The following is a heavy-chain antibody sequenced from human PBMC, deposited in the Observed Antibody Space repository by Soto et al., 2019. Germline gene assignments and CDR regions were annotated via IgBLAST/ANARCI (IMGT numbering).Heavy chain of an antibody. J-gene: IGHJ4*02. CDR3: ARTQGSGVSDY. D-gene: IGHD3-3*01. CDR2: ISHSART. V-gene: IGHV4-59*01. Sequence: QVQLQESGPGLVKPSETLSLTCSVSGDSISNNYWSWIRQPPGKGLEWIAYISHSARTDYNPSLKSRITISLDTSKTQFSLKLSSVTAADTAVYYCARTQGSGVSDYWGQGTLLTVSS. CDR1: GDSISNNY.